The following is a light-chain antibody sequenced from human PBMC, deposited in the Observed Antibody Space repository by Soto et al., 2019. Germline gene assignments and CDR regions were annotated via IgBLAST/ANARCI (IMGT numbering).Light chain of an antibody. Sequence: QSVLTQPPSVSAAPGQKVTISCSGSSSNIGNNYVSWYQQLPGTAPKLLMYDNNTRPSGIPDRFSGSKSGTSATLGITGLQTGDEADYYCGTWDSSLSAVVFGGGTKPPS. CDR1: SSNIGNNY. CDR2: DNN. V-gene: IGLV1-51*01. J-gene: IGLJ2*01. CDR3: GTWDSSLSAVV.